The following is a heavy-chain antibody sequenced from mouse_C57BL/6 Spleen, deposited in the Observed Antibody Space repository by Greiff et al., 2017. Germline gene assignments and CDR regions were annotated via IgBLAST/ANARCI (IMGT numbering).Heavy chain of an antibody. CDR3: ARSGLGRRREFAD. Sequence: QVQLQQSGAELVMPGASVKLSCKASGYTFTSYWMHWVKQRPGQGLEWIGEIDPSDSYTNYNQKFKGKFTLTVDKSSSTAYMQLSSLTSEDSAVYYCARSGLGRRREFADWGKGTLVTVSA. CDR1: GYTFTSYW. CDR2: IDPSDSYT. V-gene: IGHV1-69*01. J-gene: IGHJ3*01. D-gene: IGHD3-3*01.